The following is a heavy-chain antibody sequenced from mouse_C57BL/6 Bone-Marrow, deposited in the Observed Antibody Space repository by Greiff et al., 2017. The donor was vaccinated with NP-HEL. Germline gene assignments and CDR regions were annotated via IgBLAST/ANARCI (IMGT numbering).Heavy chain of an antibody. J-gene: IGHJ4*01. Sequence: QVQLQQPGAELVKPGASVKLSCKASGYTFTSSWMHWVKQRPGQGLEWIGMFHPNSGSTNYNEKFKSKATLTVDKSSSTAYMQLSSLTSEDSAVYYCARCYYGSSLYAMDYWGQGTSVTVSS. V-gene: IGHV1-64*01. CDR3: ARCYYGSSLYAMDY. D-gene: IGHD1-1*01. CDR1: GYTFTSSW. CDR2: FHPNSGST.